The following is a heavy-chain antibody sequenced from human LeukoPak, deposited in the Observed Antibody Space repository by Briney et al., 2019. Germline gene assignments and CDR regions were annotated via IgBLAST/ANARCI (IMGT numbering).Heavy chain of an antibody. CDR1: GFTISSYS. CDR2: ISGNGDTT. D-gene: IGHD2-8*01. V-gene: IGHV3-23*01. J-gene: IGHJ4*02. CDR3: AKHFGDCSNGVCYPQPFDY. Sequence: GGSLRLSCAASGFTISSYSMSWVRQAPGKGLEWVSCISGNGDTTYYADSVKGRFTISRDNSKNTLYLQMNSLRAEDTAVYYFAKHFGDCSNGVCYPQPFDYWGQGTLVTASS.